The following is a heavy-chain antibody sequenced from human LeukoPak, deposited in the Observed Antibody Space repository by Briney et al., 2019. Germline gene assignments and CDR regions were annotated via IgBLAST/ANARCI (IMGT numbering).Heavy chain of an antibody. CDR1: GYTFTSYG. V-gene: IGHV1-18*01. CDR3: ARGRKIVGARGNWFDP. D-gene: IGHD1-26*01. Sequence: ASVKVSCKASGYTFTSYGISWVRQAPGQGLEWMGWISAYNGNTNYAQKLQGRVTMTTDTSTSTAYMELRSLRSDDTAVYYCARGRKIVGARGNWFDPWGQGTLVTVSS. J-gene: IGHJ5*02. CDR2: ISAYNGNT.